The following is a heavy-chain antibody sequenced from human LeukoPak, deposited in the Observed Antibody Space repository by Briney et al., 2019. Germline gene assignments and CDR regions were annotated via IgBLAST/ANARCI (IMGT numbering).Heavy chain of an antibody. J-gene: IGHJ6*02. D-gene: IGHD6-25*01. CDR3: ARDAARHYYYGMDV. Sequence: PGGSLRLSCATSGFSFSNAWMNWVRQAPGKGLEWVAVISYDGSNKYYADSVKGRFTISRDNSKNTLYLQMNSLRAEDTAVYYCARDAARHYYYGMDVWGQGTTVTVSS. CDR2: ISYDGSNK. CDR1: GFSFSNAW. V-gene: IGHV3-30*19.